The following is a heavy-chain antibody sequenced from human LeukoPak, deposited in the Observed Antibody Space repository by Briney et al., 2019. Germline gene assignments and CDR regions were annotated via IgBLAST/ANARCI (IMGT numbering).Heavy chain of an antibody. Sequence: SETLSLTCTVSGGSISSYYWSWIRQPPGKGLEWIGYIYYSGSTNYIPSLKSRVTISVDTSKNQFSLKLSSVTAADTAVYYCSGGYSYGSTFDYWGQGTLVTVSS. CDR3: SGGYSYGSTFDY. CDR2: IYYSGST. J-gene: IGHJ4*02. V-gene: IGHV4-59*01. CDR1: GGSISSYY. D-gene: IGHD5-18*01.